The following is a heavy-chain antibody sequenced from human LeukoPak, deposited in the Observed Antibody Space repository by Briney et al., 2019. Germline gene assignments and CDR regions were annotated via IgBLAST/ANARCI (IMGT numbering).Heavy chain of an antibody. J-gene: IGHJ3*02. V-gene: IGHV4-39*07. CDR3: ASVEGGNDAFDI. D-gene: IGHD1-26*01. CDR2: IYYSGST. Sequence: SETLSLTCTVSGGSISSSSYYWGWIRQPPGKGLEWIGSIYYSGSTYYNPSLKSRVTISVDTSKNQFSLKLSSVTAADTAVYYCASVEGGNDAFDIWGQGTMVTVSS. CDR1: GGSISSSSYY.